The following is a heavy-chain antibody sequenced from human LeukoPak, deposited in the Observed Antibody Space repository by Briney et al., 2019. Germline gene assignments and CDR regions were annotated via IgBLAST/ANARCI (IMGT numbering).Heavy chain of an antibody. Sequence: GGSLRLSCPVSEITFSKYWIHWVRQAPGKGLLWVSRISSDWTTTTYADFVKGRFTISRDNAKNSLYLQMNSLRDEDTAVYFCARYQSSGWNVFDYWGQGTLVTVSS. CDR3: ARYQSSGWNVFDY. CDR2: ISSDWTTT. J-gene: IGHJ4*02. V-gene: IGHV3-74*01. CDR1: EITFSKYW. D-gene: IGHD6-19*01.